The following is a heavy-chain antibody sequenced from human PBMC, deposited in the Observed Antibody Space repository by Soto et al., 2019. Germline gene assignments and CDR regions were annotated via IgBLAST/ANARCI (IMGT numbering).Heavy chain of an antibody. D-gene: IGHD1-1*01. J-gene: IGHJ4*02. Sequence: QRQLVQSGAEVKKPGASVKVSCKASGYSFTTFGITWVRQAPGQGLEWLGWISAYNGDTKPAQRLQGRVPMTTDTSTNTAYMELRSLRSADPAIYYWAREGGCSEDGTTGLDSWGQGSLVTVSS. CDR1: GYSFTTFG. CDR3: AREGGCSEDGTTGLDS. V-gene: IGHV1-18*01. CDR2: ISAYNGDT.